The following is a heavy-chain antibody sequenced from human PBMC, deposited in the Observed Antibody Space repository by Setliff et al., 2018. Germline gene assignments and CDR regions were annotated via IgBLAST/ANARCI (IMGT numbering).Heavy chain of an antibody. V-gene: IGHV4-4*02. Sequence: PSETLSLTCAASGGSISSSNWWSWVRQPPGKGLEWLGHIYTSGSTNYNPSLKSRVTISVDTSKNQFSLKLSSVTAADTAVYHCARGSGEWLFGAYYYYGMDVWGQGTTVTVSS. J-gene: IGHJ6*02. CDR1: GGSISSSNW. CDR3: ARGSGEWLFGAYYYYGMDV. CDR2: IYTSGST. D-gene: IGHD3-3*01.